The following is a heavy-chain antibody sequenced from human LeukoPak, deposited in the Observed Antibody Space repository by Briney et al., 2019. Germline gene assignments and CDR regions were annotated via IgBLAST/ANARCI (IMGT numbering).Heavy chain of an antibody. CDR3: ARERSPLRFLEWSLSFDY. D-gene: IGHD3-3*01. Sequence: SETLSLTCTVSGGSISSYYWSWIRQPAGKGLEWIGRIYTSGSTNYNPSLKSRVTISVDKSKNQFSLKLSSVTAADTAVYYCARERSPLRFLEWSLSFDYWGQGTLVTVSS. CDR2: IYTSGST. CDR1: GGSISSYY. V-gene: IGHV4-4*07. J-gene: IGHJ4*02.